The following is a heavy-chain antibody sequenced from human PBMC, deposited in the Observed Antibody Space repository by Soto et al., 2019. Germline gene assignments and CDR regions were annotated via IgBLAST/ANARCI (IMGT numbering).Heavy chain of an antibody. CDR2: ISYDGSNK. D-gene: IGHD2-15*01. CDR1: GFTFSSYA. Sequence: VQLVESGGGVVQPGRSLRLSCAASGFTFSSYAMHWVRQAPGKGLEWVAVISYDGSNKYYADSVKGRFTISRDNSKNTLYLQMNSLRAEDTAVYYCARSPWSYFDYWGQGTLVTVSS. V-gene: IGHV3-30-3*01. J-gene: IGHJ4*02. CDR3: ARSPWSYFDY.